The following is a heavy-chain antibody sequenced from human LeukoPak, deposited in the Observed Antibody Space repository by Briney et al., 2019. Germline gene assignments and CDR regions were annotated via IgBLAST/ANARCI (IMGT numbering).Heavy chain of an antibody. CDR2: VCYSGST. V-gene: IGHV4-31*03. CDR1: GGSISSGGYY. Sequence: ASQTLSLTCTVSGGSISSGGYYWTWIRQHPGKGLEWIGYVCYSGSTYYNPSLKSRVTLSVDTSKNQVSLKLSSVSAADTAVYYGARGAVRGVIDFDYWGGGTRLSVSS. J-gene: IGHJ4*02. CDR3: ARGAVRGVIDFDY. D-gene: IGHD3-10*01.